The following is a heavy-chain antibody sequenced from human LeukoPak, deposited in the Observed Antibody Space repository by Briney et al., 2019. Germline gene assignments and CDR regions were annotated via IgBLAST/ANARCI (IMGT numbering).Heavy chain of an antibody. CDR1: GGSISSYY. D-gene: IGHD3-22*01. V-gene: IGHV4-4*07. CDR3: ARDNYYDSSGYSYYFDY. CDR2: IYTSGST. J-gene: IGHJ4*02. Sequence: PSETLSLTCTVSGGSISSYYWSWIRQPAGKGLEWIGRIYTSGSTNYNPSLMSRVTMSVDTSKNQFSLKLSSVTAADTAVYYCARDNYYDSSGYSYYFDYWGQGTLVTVSS.